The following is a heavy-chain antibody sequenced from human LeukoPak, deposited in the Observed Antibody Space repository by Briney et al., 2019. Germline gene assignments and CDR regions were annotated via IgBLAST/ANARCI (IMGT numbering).Heavy chain of an antibody. CDR1: GGSFSGYY. J-gene: IGHJ5*02. V-gene: IGHV4-34*01. D-gene: IGHD6-13*01. Sequence: PSETLSLTCAVYGGSFSGYYWSWIRQPPGKGLEWIGEINHSGSTNHNPSLKSRVTISVDTSKNQFSLKLSSVTAADTAVYYCARGGRRTPLTYSSRIIEWFDPWGQGTLVTVSS. CDR3: ARGGRRTPLTYSSRIIEWFDP. CDR2: INHSGST.